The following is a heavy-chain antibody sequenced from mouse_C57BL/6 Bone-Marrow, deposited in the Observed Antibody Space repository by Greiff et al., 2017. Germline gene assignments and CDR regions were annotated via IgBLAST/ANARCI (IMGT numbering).Heavy chain of an antibody. CDR2: IDPETGGT. CDR1: GYTFTDYE. CDR3: TVLDY. Sequence: VKLMESGAELVRPGASVTLSCKASGYTFTDYEMHWVKQTPVHGLEWIGAIDPETGGTAYNQKFKGKAILTADKSSSTAYMELRSLTSEDSAVYYCTVLDYWGQGTTRTVSS. J-gene: IGHJ2*01. V-gene: IGHV1-15*01.